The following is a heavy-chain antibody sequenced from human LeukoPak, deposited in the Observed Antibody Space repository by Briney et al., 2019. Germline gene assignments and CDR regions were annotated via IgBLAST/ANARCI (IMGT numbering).Heavy chain of an antibody. CDR3: VRRGTSWTIGNTDY. V-gene: IGHV3-7*01. CDR1: GFTFSTYW. Sequence: GGSLRLSCAASGFTFSTYWMSWVRQAPGKGLEWVANIKQDESEKYYVDSVKGRFTISRDNVKNSLYLQMNSLRAEDTAVYYCVRRGTSWTIGNTDYWGQGTLVTVSS. CDR2: IKQDESEK. D-gene: IGHD4-11*01. J-gene: IGHJ4*02.